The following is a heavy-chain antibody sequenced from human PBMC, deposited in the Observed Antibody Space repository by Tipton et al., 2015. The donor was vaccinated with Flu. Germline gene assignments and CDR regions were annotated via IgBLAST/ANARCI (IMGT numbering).Heavy chain of an antibody. J-gene: IGHJ4*02. V-gene: IGHV4-61*02. D-gene: IGHD3-16*02. Sequence: TLSLTCTVSGGSVSSGRYYWSWIRQPAGKGLEWIGRMYTTGRSNYNPFLESRVTISVDPSKNQFSLSLSSVAAADTAVYYCAREFLFSGELSTAYYFDSWGQGTLVTVSS. CDR2: MYTTGRS. CDR1: GGSVSSGRYY. CDR3: AREFLFSGELSTAYYFDS.